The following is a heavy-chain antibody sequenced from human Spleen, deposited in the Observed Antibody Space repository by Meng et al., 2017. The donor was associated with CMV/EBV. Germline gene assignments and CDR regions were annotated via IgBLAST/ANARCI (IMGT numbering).Heavy chain of an antibody. CDR1: GGSISSYY. Sequence: SETLSLTCTVSGGSISSYYWSWIRQPPGKALEWIGYIYYSGSTNYNPSIKCRVTISLDTSKNQFSLKLSSVTAADTAVYYCARYHTLTSIPFDYWGQGSLVTVSS. V-gene: IGHV4-59*01. CDR2: IYYSGST. D-gene: IGHD2-21*02. J-gene: IGHJ4*02. CDR3: ARYHTLTSIPFDY.